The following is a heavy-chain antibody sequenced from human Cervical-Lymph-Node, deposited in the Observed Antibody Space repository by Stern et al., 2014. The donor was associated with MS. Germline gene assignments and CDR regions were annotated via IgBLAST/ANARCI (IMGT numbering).Heavy chain of an antibody. D-gene: IGHD1-1*01. CDR3: ASAYRAS. Sequence: EVQLVESGGGFVQPGGSLRLSCAPSGFSFRAYWMNWVRQAPGKGLQWVARIKQDGIETCYVDSVKGRFTISRNNANNTMSLQLNNLRVEDTAIYYCASAYRASWGQGTLVTVST. V-gene: IGHV3-7*01. CDR1: GFSFRAYW. CDR2: IKQDGIET. J-gene: IGHJ4*02.